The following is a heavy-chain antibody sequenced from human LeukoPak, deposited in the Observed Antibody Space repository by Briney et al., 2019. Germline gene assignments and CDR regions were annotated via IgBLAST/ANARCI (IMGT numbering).Heavy chain of an antibody. CDR1: GGSFSGYY. CDR3: ARSGPYYDFWSGYLYFDY. J-gene: IGHJ4*02. V-gene: IGHV4-34*01. D-gene: IGHD3-3*01. CDR2: INHSGST. Sequence: SETLSLTCAVYGGSFSGYYWSWIRQPPGKGLEWIGEINHSGSTNYNPSLKSRVTISVDTSKNQFSLKLSSVTAADTAVYYCARSGPYYDFWSGYLYFDYWGQGTLVTVSS.